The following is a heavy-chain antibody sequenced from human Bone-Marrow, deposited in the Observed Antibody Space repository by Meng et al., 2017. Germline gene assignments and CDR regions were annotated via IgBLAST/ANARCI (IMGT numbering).Heavy chain of an antibody. V-gene: IGHV4-34*01. D-gene: IGHD4-17*01. Sequence: QVQQQRWGAGLLKPSGTLSLTCAVYGGSFSGYYWSWIRQPPGKGLEWIGEINHSGSTNYNPSLKSRVTISVDTSKNQFSLKLSSVTAADTAVYYCARGRVTTVTTPNWYFDLWGRGTLVTVSS. CDR2: INHSGST. CDR3: ARGRVTTVTTPNWYFDL. J-gene: IGHJ2*01. CDR1: GGSFSGYY.